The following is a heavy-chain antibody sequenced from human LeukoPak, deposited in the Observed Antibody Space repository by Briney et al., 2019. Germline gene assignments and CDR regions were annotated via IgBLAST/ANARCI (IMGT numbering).Heavy chain of an antibody. D-gene: IGHD2/OR15-2a*01. Sequence: SETQSLTCAVYGGSFSGYYWSWIRQPPGKGLEWIGEINHSGSTNYNPSLKSRVTISVDTSKNQFSLKLSSVTAADTAVYYCARHNSRGFDIWGQGTMDTVSS. CDR2: INHSGST. CDR3: ARHNSRGFDI. J-gene: IGHJ3*02. V-gene: IGHV4-34*01. CDR1: GGSFSGYY.